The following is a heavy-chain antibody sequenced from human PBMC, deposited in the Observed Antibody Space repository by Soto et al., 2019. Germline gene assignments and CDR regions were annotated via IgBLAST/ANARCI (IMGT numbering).Heavy chain of an antibody. D-gene: IGHD6-13*01. CDR1: GFTFSSYP. CDR3: ARDENSSSWYIYYYYGMDV. Sequence: GGSLRLSCAASGFTFSSYPIHWVRQAPGKGLEWVAVISYDGSNKYYADSVKGRFTISRDNSKNTLYLQMNSLRAEDTAVYYCARDENSSSWYIYYYYGMDVWGQGTTVTVSS. CDR2: ISYDGSNK. V-gene: IGHV3-30-3*01. J-gene: IGHJ6*02.